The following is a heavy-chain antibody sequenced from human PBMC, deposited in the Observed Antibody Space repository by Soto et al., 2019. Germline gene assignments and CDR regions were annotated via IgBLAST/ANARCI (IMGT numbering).Heavy chain of an antibody. CDR2: IYYSGTT. Sequence: QVQLRESGPGLVKPSETLSLTCTVTSGSIGTYFWSWIRQPPGQGLEWVGYIYYSGTTNYNPSLKSRVTLFLDTSKTQFSLRLSSVPAADPAVYYCARGRGGPYEAFDIWGQGTRVTVSS. V-gene: IGHV4-59*01. J-gene: IGHJ3*02. CDR3: ARGRGGPYEAFDI. CDR1: SGSIGTYF. D-gene: IGHD1-26*01.